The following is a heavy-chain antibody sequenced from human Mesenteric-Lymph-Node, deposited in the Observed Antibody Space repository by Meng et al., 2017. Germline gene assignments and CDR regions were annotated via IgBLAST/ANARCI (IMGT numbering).Heavy chain of an antibody. CDR2: IIPIFGTA. D-gene: IGHD1-26*01. CDR3: AKGSQNSGHYYCDY. V-gene: IGHV1-69*06. Sequence: GQLVQSGVGVKKPGSSVKVSCKASGGTFSSYAISWVRQAPGQGLEWMGGIIPIFGTANYAQKFQGRVTITADKSTSTAYMELSSLRSEDTAEYYCAKGSQNSGHYYCDYWGQGTLVTVSS. CDR1: GGTFSSYA. J-gene: IGHJ4*02.